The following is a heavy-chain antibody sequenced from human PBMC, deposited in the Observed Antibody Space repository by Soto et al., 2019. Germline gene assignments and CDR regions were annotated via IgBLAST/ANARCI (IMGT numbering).Heavy chain of an antibody. Sequence: GASVKVSCKASGYTFASYGVSWVRQAPGQGLEWMGWISPYNGNTTYAQNFQGRVTMTTDTSTSTVHMELNSLENEDTAVYYCTRPSDDRDDYDWYFDLWGRGTLVTVSS. V-gene: IGHV1-18*01. CDR1: GYTFASYG. CDR2: ISPYNGNT. J-gene: IGHJ2*01. D-gene: IGHD3-16*01. CDR3: TRPSDDRDDYDWYFDL.